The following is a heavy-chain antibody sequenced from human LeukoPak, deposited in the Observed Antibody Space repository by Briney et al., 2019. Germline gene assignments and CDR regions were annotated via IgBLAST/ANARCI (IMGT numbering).Heavy chain of an antibody. Sequence: SQTLSLTCTVSGGSISSGNYYWSWIRQPPGMGLEWIGYIYHSGSTYYNPSVKSPVTISLDRSKNQFSLKLNSVTAADAAVYYCARAATGTVSYDYWGQGTLVTVSS. V-gene: IGHV4-30-2*01. CDR2: IYHSGST. J-gene: IGHJ4*02. D-gene: IGHD1-1*01. CDR3: ARAATGTVSYDY. CDR1: GGSISSGNYY.